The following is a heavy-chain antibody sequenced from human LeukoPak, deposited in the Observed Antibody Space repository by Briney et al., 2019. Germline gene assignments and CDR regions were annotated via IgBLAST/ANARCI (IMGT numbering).Heavy chain of an antibody. CDR3: ARVKMGATVSDYYYYYMDV. CDR2: ITSNGAYT. J-gene: IGHJ6*03. V-gene: IGHV3-64*02. Sequence: GGSLRLSCAASGFTFSSYTIHWVRQAPGQRLQSVSAITSNGAYTHYADSVEGRFAISRDNSRNAVFLQMGGLRIGDMAVYYCARVKMGATVSDYYYYYMDVWGKGTTVTVSS. CDR1: GFTFSSYT. D-gene: IGHD1-26*01.